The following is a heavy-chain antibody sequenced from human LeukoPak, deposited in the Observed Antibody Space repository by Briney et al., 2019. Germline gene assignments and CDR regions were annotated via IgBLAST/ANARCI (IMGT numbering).Heavy chain of an antibody. J-gene: IGHJ5*02. CDR1: GYTFTNYA. Sequence: GASVKVSCKASGYTFTNYAISWVRQAPGQGLEWMGWISAYNGNTNYAQKFHDRVTMTSDTSTTTAYMELRSLRSDGTALYYCASSGSRDNWFDPWGQGTLVTVSS. CDR2: ISAYNGNT. D-gene: IGHD3-10*01. V-gene: IGHV1-18*01. CDR3: ASSGSRDNWFDP.